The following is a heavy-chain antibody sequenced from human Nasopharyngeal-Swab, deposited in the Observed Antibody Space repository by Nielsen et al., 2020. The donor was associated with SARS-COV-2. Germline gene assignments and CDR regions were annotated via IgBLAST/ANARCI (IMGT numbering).Heavy chain of an antibody. D-gene: IGHD3-10*01. Sequence: SETLSLTCDVSGDSVSNDRWWSWVRQPPGKELEWIGEIYSDGPTNHNPSLRSRVSISIDRSKNQFSLTLKSVTAADTAVFYCARHIRGNPFRAFDIWGQGTMVTVSS. J-gene: IGHJ3*02. CDR3: ARHIRGNPFRAFDI. CDR1: GDSVSNDRW. CDR2: IYSDGPT. V-gene: IGHV4-4*02.